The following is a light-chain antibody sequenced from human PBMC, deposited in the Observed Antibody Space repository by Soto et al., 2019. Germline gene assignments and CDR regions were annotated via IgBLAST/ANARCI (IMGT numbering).Light chain of an antibody. V-gene: IGLV1-44*01. CDR3: AAWDDSLNGPV. CDR1: SSNIGIKT. Sequence: QSVLTQPPSASGTPGQRVTISCSGSSSNIGIKTVNWYQQLPGTAPKLLIYSNNQRPSGVPDRFSGSKSGTSASLATSGLQSEDEADYYCAAWDDSLNGPVFGGGTKLTVL. CDR2: SNN. J-gene: IGLJ2*01.